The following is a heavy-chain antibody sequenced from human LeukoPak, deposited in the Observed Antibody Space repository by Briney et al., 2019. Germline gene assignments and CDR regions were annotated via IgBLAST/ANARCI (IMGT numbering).Heavy chain of an antibody. CDR2: IYYSGST. D-gene: IGHD6-13*01. Sequence: ASETLSLTCTVSGGSISSSNYFWGWIRQPPGKGLEWVGTIYYSGSTYYNSSLKSRVSISIDTSKNQFSLKLSSVTAADTAVYYCARDRGPEQQLADSAWLDPWGQGTLVTVSS. CDR3: ARDRGPEQQLADSAWLDP. J-gene: IGHJ5*02. CDR1: GGSISSSNYF. V-gene: IGHV4-39*07.